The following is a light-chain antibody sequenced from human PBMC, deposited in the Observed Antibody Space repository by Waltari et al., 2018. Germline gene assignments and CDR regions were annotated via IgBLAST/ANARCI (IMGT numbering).Light chain of an antibody. Sequence: AIEMTQSPSSLSASVGDRVTITCRASQGIRNDLGWYQQKPGTAPKLLIYAASSLQSGVPSRFSGSGSGTDFTLTISSLQPEDFATYDCLQDYNYPPTFGGGTKVEIK. CDR2: AAS. J-gene: IGKJ4*01. CDR3: LQDYNYPPT. V-gene: IGKV1-6*01. CDR1: QGIRND.